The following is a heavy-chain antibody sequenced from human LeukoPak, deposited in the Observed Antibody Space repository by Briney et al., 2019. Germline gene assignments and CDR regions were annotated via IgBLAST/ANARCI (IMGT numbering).Heavy chain of an antibody. CDR2: IDPSDSYT. Sequence: PGESLKISCKGSGYNFTRNWISWVRQMPGKGLEWMGRIDPSDSYTNYSPSFQGHVTISADKSTSTAYLQWSSLKASDTAMYYCARGKGWFAPWGRGTLVTVSS. CDR1: GYNFTRNW. J-gene: IGHJ5*02. CDR3: ARGKGWFAP. V-gene: IGHV5-10-1*01.